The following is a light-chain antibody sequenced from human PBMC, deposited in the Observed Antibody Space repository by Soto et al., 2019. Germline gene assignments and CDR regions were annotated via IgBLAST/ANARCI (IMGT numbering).Light chain of an antibody. Sequence: QSVLTQPPSVSAAPGQKVTISCSGSSSNIGNNYVSWYQHLPGTAPKLLIYANNKRPSEIPDRFSGSKSGTSATLGITGLQTGDEADYYCGTWDSSLSAVVFGGGTKLTVL. J-gene: IGLJ2*01. CDR2: ANN. CDR3: GTWDSSLSAVV. CDR1: SSNIGNNY. V-gene: IGLV1-51*01.